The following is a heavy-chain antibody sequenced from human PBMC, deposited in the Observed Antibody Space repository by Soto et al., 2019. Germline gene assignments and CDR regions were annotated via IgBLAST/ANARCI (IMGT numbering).Heavy chain of an antibody. CDR2: VSRDGSSS. D-gene: IGHD7-27*01. Sequence: LGESLKISCKVSGISFDDNAISWLRQMPGKGVEWVGSVSRDGSSSSYSPSFQGHVSIYAHRTTNTTYLESSHLATSDTAMYYCARLGHGHLGQGTLVTVSS. V-gene: IGHV5-10-1*01. CDR1: GISFDDNA. CDR3: ARLGHGH. J-gene: IGHJ4*02.